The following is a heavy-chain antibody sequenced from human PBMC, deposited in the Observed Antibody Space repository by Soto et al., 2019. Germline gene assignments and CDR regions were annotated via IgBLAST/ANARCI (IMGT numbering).Heavy chain of an antibody. V-gene: IGHV3-23*01. J-gene: IGHJ4*02. D-gene: IGHD2-15*01. CDR2: IADSRDRT. CDR1: GFTFRSYA. CDR3: AKGID. Sequence: EVQLLESGGGLVQPGGSLSLSCAASGFTFRSYAMSWVRQAPGKGLEWVSVIADSRDRTYYADSVKGRFTISRDNSKNTLYLQMHNLRAEDTATYYCAKGIDWGQGTRVTVSS.